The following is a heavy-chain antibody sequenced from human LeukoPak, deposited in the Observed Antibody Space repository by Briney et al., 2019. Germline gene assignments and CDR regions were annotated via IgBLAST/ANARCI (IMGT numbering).Heavy chain of an antibody. D-gene: IGHD3-22*01. CDR3: AREPDSSGYYYRSYYFDY. Sequence: GGSLRLSCAASGFTFSSYSMNRVRQAPGKGLEWVSSISSSSSYIYYADSVKGRFTISRDDAKNSLYLQMNSLRAEDTAVYYCAREPDSSGYYYRSYYFDYWGQGTLVTVSS. CDR2: ISSSSSYI. CDR1: GFTFSSYS. J-gene: IGHJ4*02. V-gene: IGHV3-21*01.